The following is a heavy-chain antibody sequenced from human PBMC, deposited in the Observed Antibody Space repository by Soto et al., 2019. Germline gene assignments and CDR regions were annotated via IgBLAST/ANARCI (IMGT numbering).Heavy chain of an antibody. Sequence: EVQLVESGGGLVQPGRSLRLSCAASGFTFNNYAMHWVRHAPGKGLEWVSGISWNSGSIGYADSVKGRFTISRDNAKNSLYLQTDSLRAEDTALYYCAKDTEPPTYRSSWYYFDSWGQGTLVTVSS. V-gene: IGHV3-9*01. CDR1: GFTFNNYA. CDR3: AKDTEPPTYRSSWYYFDS. J-gene: IGHJ4*02. CDR2: ISWNSGSI. D-gene: IGHD6-13*01.